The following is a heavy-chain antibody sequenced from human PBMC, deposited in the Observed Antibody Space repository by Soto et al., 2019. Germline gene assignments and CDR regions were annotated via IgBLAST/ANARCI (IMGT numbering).Heavy chain of an antibody. CDR2: TYYRSKWYN. Sequence: SQTLSLTCAISGDSVSSNSAAWNWIRQSPSRGLEWLGRTYYRSKWYNDYAVSVKSRITINPDTSKNQFSLQLTSVTPEDTAVYYCARESKHYSSSWYRVKNYGMDVWGQGTTVTVSS. V-gene: IGHV6-1*01. CDR1: GDSVSSNSAA. D-gene: IGHD6-13*01. CDR3: ARESKHYSSSWYRVKNYGMDV. J-gene: IGHJ6*02.